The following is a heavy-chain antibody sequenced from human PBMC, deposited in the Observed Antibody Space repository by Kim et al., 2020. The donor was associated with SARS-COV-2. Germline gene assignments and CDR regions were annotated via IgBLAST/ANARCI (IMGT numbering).Heavy chain of an antibody. J-gene: IGHJ4*02. CDR3: ARGWGYFDY. Sequence: SETLSLTCTVSGGSISSYYWSWIRQPPGKGLEWVGYIYYSGSTDYNPSLKSRVTISVDTSKNQFSLNLNSVTAADTAVYYCARGWGYFDYWGQGALVTVSS. D-gene: IGHD1-26*01. CDR1: GGSISSYY. V-gene: IGHV4-59*01. CDR2: IYYSGST.